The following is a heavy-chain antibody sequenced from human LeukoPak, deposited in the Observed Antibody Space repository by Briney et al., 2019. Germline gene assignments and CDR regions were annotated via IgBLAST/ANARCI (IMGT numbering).Heavy chain of an antibody. CDR1: GFTFDDYA. J-gene: IGHJ4*02. Sequence: GGSLRLSCAASGFTFDDYAMHWVRQVTGKGLEWVSLINWDGGRTYYADSVRGRFTISRDNNKNSLYLQMNSLRIDDTAFYYCAKGDSSDWNQRDWEQVGLESWGQGTQVTVSS. D-gene: IGHD6-19*01. CDR3: AKGDSSDWNQRDWEQVGLES. CDR2: INWDGGRT. V-gene: IGHV3-43D*04.